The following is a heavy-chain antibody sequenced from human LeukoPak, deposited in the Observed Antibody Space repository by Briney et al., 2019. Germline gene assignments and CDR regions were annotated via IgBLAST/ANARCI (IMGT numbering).Heavy chain of an antibody. V-gene: IGHV3-11*01. Sequence: GGSLRLPCAASGFTFSDYYMNWVRQAPGKGLEWVSYISSSSSTIYYADSVKGRFTISRDNSKNTLYVQLNSLRAEDTAVYYCAKDRYSSTTCSPDYWGQGTLVTVSS. CDR2: ISSSSSTI. D-gene: IGHD2-2*01. J-gene: IGHJ4*02. CDR1: GFTFSDYY. CDR3: AKDRYSSTTCSPDY.